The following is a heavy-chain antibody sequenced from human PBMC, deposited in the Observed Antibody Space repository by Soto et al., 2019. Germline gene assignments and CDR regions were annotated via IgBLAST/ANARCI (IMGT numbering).Heavy chain of an antibody. D-gene: IGHD3-10*01. J-gene: IGHJ4*02. Sequence: SETLSLTCAVYGGSFSGYYWSWIRQPPGKGLEWIGEINHSGSTNYNPSLKSRVTISVDTSKNQFSLKLSSVTAADTAVYYCARGLWFGESQDSYDYWGQGTLVTVSS. CDR1: GGSFSGYY. CDR3: ARGLWFGESQDSYDY. V-gene: IGHV4-34*01. CDR2: INHSGST.